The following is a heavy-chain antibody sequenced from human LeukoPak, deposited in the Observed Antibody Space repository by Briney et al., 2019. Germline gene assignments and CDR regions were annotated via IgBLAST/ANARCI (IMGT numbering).Heavy chain of an antibody. CDR2: IYSGGST. J-gene: IGHJ3*02. CDR3: AKLASDVFDI. CDR1: GFTVSSKY. Sequence: GGSLRLSCAASGFTVSSKYMSWVRQAPGKGPEWVSVIYSGGSTYYADSVKGRFTISRDNSKNTLYLQMNSLRAEDTAVYYCAKLASDVFDIWGQGTMVTVSS. V-gene: IGHV3-53*01. D-gene: IGHD4-23*01.